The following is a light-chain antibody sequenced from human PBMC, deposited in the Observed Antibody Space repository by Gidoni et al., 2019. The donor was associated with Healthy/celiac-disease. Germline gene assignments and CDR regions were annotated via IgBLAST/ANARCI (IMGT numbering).Light chain of an antibody. J-gene: IGKJ4*01. CDR2: DAS. Sequence: EIVLTQSTATLSLSPGERATLSCRASQSVSSYLAWYQQKPCQAPRLLLYDASNRATGIPARFSCSGSWTDFTLTISSLEPEDFAVYYFQHRSNWPPLTFGGGTKVEIQ. V-gene: IGKV3-11*01. CDR1: QSVSSY. CDR3: QHRSNWPPLT.